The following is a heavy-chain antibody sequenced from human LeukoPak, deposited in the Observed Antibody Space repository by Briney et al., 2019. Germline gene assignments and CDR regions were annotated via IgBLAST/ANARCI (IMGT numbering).Heavy chain of an antibody. CDR2: IYYSGST. D-gene: IGHD1-1*01. J-gene: IGHJ4*02. Sequence: PSETLSLPCTVSGGSISSGDYYWSWIRQPPGKGLEWIGYIYYSGSTNYNPSLKSRVTISVDTSKNQFSLKLSSVTAADTAVYYCARGPGPFDYWGQGTLVTVSS. V-gene: IGHV4-61*08. CDR1: GGSISSGDYY. CDR3: ARGPGPFDY.